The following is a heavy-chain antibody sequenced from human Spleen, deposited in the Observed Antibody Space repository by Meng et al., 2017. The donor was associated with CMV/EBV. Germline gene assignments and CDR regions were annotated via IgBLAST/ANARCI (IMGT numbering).Heavy chain of an antibody. CDR3: APAAAGTPWSVDC. CDR2: INNSSSTI. Sequence: GESLKISCAASGFTFSSYWMSWVRQSPGKGLEWVSYINNSSSTIYYADSVKGRFTISRDNAKNSLYLQMNSLRVEDTAVYYCAPAAAGTPWSVDCWGQGILVTVSS. D-gene: IGHD6-13*01. CDR1: GFTFSSYW. J-gene: IGHJ4*02. V-gene: IGHV3-48*04.